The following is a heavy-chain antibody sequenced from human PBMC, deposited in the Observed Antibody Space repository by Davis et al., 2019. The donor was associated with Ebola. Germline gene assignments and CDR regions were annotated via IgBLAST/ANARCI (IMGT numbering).Heavy chain of an antibody. CDR3: AKSSKGNFLGDYGN. D-gene: IGHD4-17*01. J-gene: IGHJ4*02. Sequence: PGGSLRLSCAASGFTFSSYAMHWVRQAPGKGLEWVAVISYDGSNKYYADSVKGRFTISRDNSKNTLYLQMNSLRAEDTALYYCAKSSKGNFLGDYGNWGQGTLVTVSS. CDR2: ISYDGSNK. CDR1: GFTFSSYA. V-gene: IGHV3-30-3*02.